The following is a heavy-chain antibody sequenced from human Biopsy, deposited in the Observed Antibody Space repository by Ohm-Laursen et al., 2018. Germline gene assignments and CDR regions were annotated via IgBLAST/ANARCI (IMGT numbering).Heavy chain of an antibody. CDR3: ARLGSGDYFPTFFDF. V-gene: IGHV4-31*02. D-gene: IGHD5-12*01. J-gene: IGHJ4*02. Sequence: PSETLSLTWTVSGVSINGGRYYWNWIRHHPGKGLEWIGNIFYSANTYYNPSLKSRVTITVDTSKNQFSLKLSSVTAADTAVYYCARLGSGDYFPTFFDFWGQGAPVTVPS. CDR1: GVSINGGRYY. CDR2: IFYSANT.